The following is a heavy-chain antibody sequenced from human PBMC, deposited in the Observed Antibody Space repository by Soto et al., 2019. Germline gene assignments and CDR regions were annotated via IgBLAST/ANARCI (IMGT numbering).Heavy chain of an antibody. CDR3: AREQAAVAGTAYYYYMDV. CDR1: GFTVSSNY. CDR2: IYSGGST. V-gene: IGHV3-66*01. Sequence: EVQLVESGGGLVQPGGSLRLSSAASGFTVSSNYMSWVRQAPGKGLEWVSVIYSGGSTYYADSVKGRFTISRDNSKNTLYLQMNSLRAEDTAVYYCAREQAAVAGTAYYYYMDVWGKGTTVTVSS. J-gene: IGHJ6*03. D-gene: IGHD6-19*01.